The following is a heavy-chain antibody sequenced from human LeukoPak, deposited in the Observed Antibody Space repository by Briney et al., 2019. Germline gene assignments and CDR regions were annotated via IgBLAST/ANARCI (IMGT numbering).Heavy chain of an antibody. J-gene: IGHJ3*02. D-gene: IGHD4-17*01. CDR1: GGSISSGGYY. V-gene: IGHV3-23*01. CDR2: ISGSGGST. Sequence: ASETLSLTCTVSGGSISSGGYYWSWVRQAPGKGLEWVSAISGSGGSTYYADSVKGRFTISRDNSKNTLYLQMNSLRAEDTAVYYCAKDKTTVTPRGLDIWGQGTMVTVSS. CDR3: AKDKTTVTPRGLDI.